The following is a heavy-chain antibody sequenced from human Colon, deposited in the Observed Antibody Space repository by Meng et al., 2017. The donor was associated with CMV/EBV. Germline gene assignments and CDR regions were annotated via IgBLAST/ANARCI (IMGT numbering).Heavy chain of an antibody. Sequence: GGSLRLSCAASGFAFASYAMNWVRQAPGKGLEWVSDISGSGRVTYYADSVKGRFTISRDNSKNTLYLQMDSLRAEDTAVYYCAKPYSSGWVYFDYWGQGTLVTVS. CDR3: AKPYSSGWVYFDY. CDR1: GFAFASYA. V-gene: IGHV3-23*01. J-gene: IGHJ4*02. CDR2: ISGSGRVT. D-gene: IGHD6-19*01.